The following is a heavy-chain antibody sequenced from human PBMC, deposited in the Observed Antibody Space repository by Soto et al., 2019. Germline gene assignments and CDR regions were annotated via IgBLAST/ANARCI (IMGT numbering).Heavy chain of an antibody. D-gene: IGHD3-9*01. J-gene: IGHJ6*02. CDR2: IRSKANSYAT. CDR3: TTTGYGESRNYYYYGMDV. Sequence: EVQLVESGGGLVQPGGSLKLSCAASGFTFSGSAMHWVRQASGKGLEWVGRIRSKANSYATAYAASVKGRFTISRDDSKHTAYLQMNSLKTEDTAVYYCTTTGYGESRNYYYYGMDVWGQGTTVTVSS. V-gene: IGHV3-73*02. CDR1: GFTFSGSA.